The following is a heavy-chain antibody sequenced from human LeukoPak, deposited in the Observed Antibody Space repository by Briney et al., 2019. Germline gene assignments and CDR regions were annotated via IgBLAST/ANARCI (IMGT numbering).Heavy chain of an antibody. Sequence: PGGSLRLSCAASGFTFSTYWMSWVRQAPGKGLEWVANIKQDGSQKYYVDSVKGRFTISRDNAKNSLYLQMNSLRGEDTAVYYCTRDRSRVEDDWGQGTLVTVSS. CDR1: GFTFSTYW. D-gene: IGHD3-3*01. V-gene: IGHV3-7*01. J-gene: IGHJ4*02. CDR2: IKQDGSQK. CDR3: TRDRSRVEDD.